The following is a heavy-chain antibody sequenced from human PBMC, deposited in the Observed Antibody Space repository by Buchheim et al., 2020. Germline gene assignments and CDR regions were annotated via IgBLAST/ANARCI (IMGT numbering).Heavy chain of an antibody. Sequence: EVQLVESGGGLVQPGGSLRLSCAASGFTFSTYWMSWVRQAPGKGPEWVANIKQDGSETYYVDSVRGRFTISRDNAKKSLYLQMNSLRAEDTAVYYCARDPGVAAAGTVGHFDNWGQGT. J-gene: IGHJ4*02. CDR1: GFTFSTYW. D-gene: IGHD6-13*01. CDR3: ARDPGVAAAGTVGHFDN. CDR2: IKQDGSET. V-gene: IGHV3-7*01.